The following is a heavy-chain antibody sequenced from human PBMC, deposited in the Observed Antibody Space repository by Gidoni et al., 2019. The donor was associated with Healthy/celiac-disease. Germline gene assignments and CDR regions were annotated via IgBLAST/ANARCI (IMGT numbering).Heavy chain of an antibody. J-gene: IGHJ4*02. CDR3: ARPIAVAGNDY. Sequence: EVQLVESGGGLVKPGGSLRLSCAASGFTFSSYSMNWVRQAPGKGLEWVSSISSSSSYIYYADSVEGRFTISRDNAKNSLYLQMNSLRAEDTAVYYCARPIAVAGNDYWGQGTLVTVSS. V-gene: IGHV3-21*01. D-gene: IGHD6-19*01. CDR1: GFTFSSYS. CDR2: ISSSSSYI.